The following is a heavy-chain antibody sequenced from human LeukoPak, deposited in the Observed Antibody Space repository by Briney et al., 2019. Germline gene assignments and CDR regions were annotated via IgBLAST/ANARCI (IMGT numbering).Heavy chain of an antibody. V-gene: IGHV1-46*01. CDR2: INPSGGST. D-gene: IGHD4-23*01. CDR3: ARDLADAKYGGNSKLDY. CDR1: GYTFTSYY. J-gene: IGHJ4*02. Sequence: ASVKVSCKASGYTFTSYYMHWVRQAPGQGLEWMGIINPSGGSTSYAQKFQGRVTMTRDTSTSTAYMELSSLRSEDTAAYYCARDLADAKYGGNSKLDYWGQGTLVTVSS.